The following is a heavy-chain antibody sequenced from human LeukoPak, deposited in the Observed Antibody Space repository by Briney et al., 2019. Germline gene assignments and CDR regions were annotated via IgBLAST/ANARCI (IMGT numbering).Heavy chain of an antibody. J-gene: IGHJ4*02. Sequence: SETLSLTCAVYGGSFIGYHWNWIRQTPEKGLEWIGEINHRGHTNYNPSLESRVTISVGTSKNQFSLKLRSVTAADTAVYYCARDPTTVVTLPYYFDFWGPGTLVTVSS. CDR2: INHRGHT. D-gene: IGHD4-23*01. V-gene: IGHV4-34*01. CDR1: GGSFIGYH. CDR3: ARDPTTVVTLPYYFDF.